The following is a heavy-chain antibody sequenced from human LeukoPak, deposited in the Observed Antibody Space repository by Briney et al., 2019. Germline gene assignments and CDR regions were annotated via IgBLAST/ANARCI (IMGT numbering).Heavy chain of an antibody. CDR1: GFTFDDYA. D-gene: IGHD3-16*01. CDR2: ISWNGGSI. J-gene: IGHJ4*02. Sequence: GGSLRLSCAASGFTFDDYAMHWVRQAPGKGLEWVSGISWNGGSIGYADSVKGRFTISRDNAENSLYLQMNSLRAEDTALYYCAKARYYADAFDYWGQGTLVTVSS. V-gene: IGHV3-9*01. CDR3: AKARYYADAFDY.